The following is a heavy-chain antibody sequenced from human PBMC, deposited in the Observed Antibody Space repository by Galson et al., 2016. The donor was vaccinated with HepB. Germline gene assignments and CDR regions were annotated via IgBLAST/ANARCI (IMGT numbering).Heavy chain of an antibody. J-gene: IGHJ6*02. Sequence: SVKVSCKASGGTFSSYAIRWVRQAPGQGLEWMGGITPIFGTTNYAQRFQGRITITADESTSTACMELSSLRSEDTAVYYCARDSAVGATEFYFGMDVWGQGTTVTVSS. D-gene: IGHD1-26*01. V-gene: IGHV1-69*13. CDR3: ARDSAVGATEFYFGMDV. CDR1: GGTFSSYA. CDR2: ITPIFGTT.